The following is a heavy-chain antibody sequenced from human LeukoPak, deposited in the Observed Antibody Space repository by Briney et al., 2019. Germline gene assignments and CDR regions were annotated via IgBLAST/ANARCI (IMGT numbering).Heavy chain of an antibody. V-gene: IGHV3-30*18. CDR2: ISYDGSNK. J-gene: IGHJ6*02. D-gene: IGHD3-16*01. Sequence: GRSLRLSCAASGFTFSSYGMHWVRQAPGKGLEWVAVISYDGSNKYYADSVKGRFTISRDNSKNTLYLQMNSLRAEDTAVYYCAKAGDVYYGMDVWGQGTTVTVSS. CDR1: GFTFSSYG. CDR3: AKAGDVYYGMDV.